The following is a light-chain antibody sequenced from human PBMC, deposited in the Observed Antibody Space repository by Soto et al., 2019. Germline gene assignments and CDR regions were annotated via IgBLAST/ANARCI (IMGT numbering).Light chain of an antibody. Sequence: DGQMTQSPCTLSASVGDRVTITCRASQSVTSWLACYQQKPGKAPKLLIYHASSLESGGPSRFSGRGSGTEFTLTISSLQPDDFATYYCHQYNSYSPTFGGGTKVDIK. V-gene: IGKV1-5*01. CDR2: HAS. CDR1: QSVTSW. CDR3: HQYNSYSPT. J-gene: IGKJ4*01.